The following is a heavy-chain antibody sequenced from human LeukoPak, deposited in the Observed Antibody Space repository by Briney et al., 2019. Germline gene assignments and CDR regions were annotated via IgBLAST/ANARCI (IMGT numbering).Heavy chain of an antibody. CDR2: ISGSGGST. D-gene: IGHD1-26*01. Sequence: PGGSLRLSCAASGFTFSSYAMSWVRQAPGKGLEWVSAISGSGGSTYSADSVKGRFTISRDNSKNTVYLQMDSLRAEDTAVFYCTKEAASGSRYSFDYWGQGTLVTVSS. V-gene: IGHV3-23*01. CDR1: GFTFSSYA. J-gene: IGHJ4*02. CDR3: TKEAASGSRYSFDY.